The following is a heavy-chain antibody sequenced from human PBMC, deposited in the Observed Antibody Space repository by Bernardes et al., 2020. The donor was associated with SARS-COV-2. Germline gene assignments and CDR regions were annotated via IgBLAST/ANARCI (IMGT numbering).Heavy chain of an antibody. J-gene: IGHJ5*01. Sequence: SETLSLTCSVSGGSISTYYWTWIRQSAGKGLEWIGRIYSSGSTNYNPSLKSRVVMSLDTSKKQFSLKMNSVTAADTAVYFCAGGKDIWGGWFDYWGQGTLVSVSS. V-gene: IGHV4-4*07. CDR3: AGGKDIWGGWFDY. D-gene: IGHD3-3*01. CDR2: IYSSGST. CDR1: GGSISTYY.